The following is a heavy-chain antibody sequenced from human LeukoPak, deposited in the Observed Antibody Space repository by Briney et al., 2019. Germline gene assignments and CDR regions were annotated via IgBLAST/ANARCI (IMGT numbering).Heavy chain of an antibody. Sequence: SETLSLTCAVYGGSFSGYYWSWIRQPPGKGLEWIGEINHSGSTNYNPSLKSRVTISVDTSKNQFSLKLSSVTAAGTAVYYCARGFYYDSSGYPMDVWGQGTTVTVSS. J-gene: IGHJ6*02. CDR1: GGSFSGYY. D-gene: IGHD3-22*01. CDR3: ARGFYYDSSGYPMDV. V-gene: IGHV4-34*01. CDR2: INHSGST.